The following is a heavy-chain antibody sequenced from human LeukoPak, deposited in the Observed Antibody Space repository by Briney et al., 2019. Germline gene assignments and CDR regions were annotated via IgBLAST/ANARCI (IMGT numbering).Heavy chain of an antibody. CDR2: IYYSGST. D-gene: IGHD4-11*01. J-gene: IGHJ6*02. CDR3: ARPGLPTYGMDV. CDR1: GGSISSSSYY. V-gene: IGHV4-39*01. Sequence: SETLSLTCTVSGGSISSSSYYWGWIRQPPGKGLEWIGGIYYSGSTYYNPSLKSRVTISVDTSKNQFSLKLSSVTAADTAVYYCARPGLPTYGMDVWGQGTTVTVSS.